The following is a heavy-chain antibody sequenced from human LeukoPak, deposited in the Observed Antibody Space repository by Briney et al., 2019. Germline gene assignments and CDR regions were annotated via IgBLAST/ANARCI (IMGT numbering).Heavy chain of an antibody. Sequence: GGSLRLSCAASGFTFSSNWMHWVRQGPGKGLVWVSRINSDGSSTSYADSVKGRFTISRDNAKNTLYLQMNSLRVEDTAVYYCASLPHSGSYLGDAAFDIWGQGTMVTVSS. CDR3: ASLPHSGSYLGDAAFDI. D-gene: IGHD1-26*01. V-gene: IGHV3-74*01. J-gene: IGHJ3*02. CDR2: INSDGSST. CDR1: GFTFSSNW.